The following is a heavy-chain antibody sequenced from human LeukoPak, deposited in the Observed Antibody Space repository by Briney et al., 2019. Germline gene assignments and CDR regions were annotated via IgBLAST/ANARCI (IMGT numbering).Heavy chain of an antibody. Sequence: SETLSLTCTVSGGSISSSSYYWGWIRQPPGKGLEWIGSIYYSGSTYYNPSLKSRVTISVDTSKNQFSLKLSSVTAADTAVYYCARWGAISGVVIEDYWGQGTLVTVSS. V-gene: IGHV4-39*07. D-gene: IGHD3-3*01. J-gene: IGHJ4*02. CDR2: IYYSGST. CDR3: ARWGAISGVVIEDY. CDR1: GGSISSSSYY.